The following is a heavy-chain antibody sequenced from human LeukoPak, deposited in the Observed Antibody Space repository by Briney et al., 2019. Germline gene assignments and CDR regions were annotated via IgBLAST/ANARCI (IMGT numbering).Heavy chain of an antibody. V-gene: IGHV3-30*04. J-gene: IGHJ6*02. CDR3: ARDGDYDILTGYHYSYYYYGMDV. Sequence: GGSLRLSCAASGFTFSSYARHWVRQAPGKGLEWVAVISYDGSNKYYADSVKGRFTTSRDNSKNTLYLQMNSLRAEDTAVYYCARDGDYDILTGYHYSYYYYGMDVWGQGTTVTVSS. CDR2: ISYDGSNK. D-gene: IGHD3-9*01. CDR1: GFTFSSYA.